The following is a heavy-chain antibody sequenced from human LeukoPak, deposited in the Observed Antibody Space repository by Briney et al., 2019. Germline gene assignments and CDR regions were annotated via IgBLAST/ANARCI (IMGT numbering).Heavy chain of an antibody. J-gene: IGHJ3*02. Sequence: ASVKVSCKASGYTFTGYYMNWVRQAPGQGLEWMGRINPNSGGTNYAQKFQGRVTMTRHTSISTAYMELSRLRSDDTAVYYCARVGDGLNDAFDIWGQGTMVTVSS. CDR2: INPNSGGT. CDR1: GYTFTGYY. D-gene: IGHD5-24*01. V-gene: IGHV1-2*06. CDR3: ARVGDGLNDAFDI.